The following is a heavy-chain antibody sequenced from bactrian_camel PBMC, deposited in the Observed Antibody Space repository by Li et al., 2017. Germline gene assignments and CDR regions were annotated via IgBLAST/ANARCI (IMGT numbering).Heavy chain of an antibody. D-gene: IGHD1*01. CDR1: GYTYSSYC. Sequence: LVESGGGLVQAGGSLRLSCAASGYTYSSYCMGWFRQAPGKEREGVAALDGVGMTAYASSVKGRFTISRDNAKNTLYLQMRSLKSEDTALYYCATLASTWGRGENNYWGQGTQVTVS. CDR3: ATLASTWGRGENNY. J-gene: IGHJ4*01. CDR2: LDGVGMT. V-gene: IGHV3S1*01.